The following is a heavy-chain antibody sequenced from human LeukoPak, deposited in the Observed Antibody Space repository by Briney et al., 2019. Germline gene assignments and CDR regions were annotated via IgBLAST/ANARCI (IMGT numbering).Heavy chain of an antibody. J-gene: IGHJ4*02. D-gene: IGHD1-14*01. CDR2: LYSGGTT. CDR1: GFTVSSYS. V-gene: IGHV3-53*01. CDR3: AREPGTDYRKYYFDY. Sequence: GGSLRLSCAASGFTVSSYSMSWVRQAPEMGLEWVSVLYSGGTTYYADSVKGRFTISRDNSKNTLYLQMDSLRAENTAVYYCAREPGTDYRKYYFDYWGQGTLVTVSP.